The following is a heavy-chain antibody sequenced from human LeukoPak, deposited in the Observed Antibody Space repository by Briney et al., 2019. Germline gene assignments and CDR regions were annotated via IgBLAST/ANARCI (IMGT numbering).Heavy chain of an antibody. CDR1: GYTFTSYA. CDR2: INAGNGNT. CDR3: ARDLQQLGFYYFDY. J-gene: IGHJ4*02. V-gene: IGHV1-3*01. Sequence: ASVKVSCKASGYTFTSYAMHWVRQAPGQRLEWMGWINAGNGNTKYSQKSQGRVTITRDTSASTAYMELSSLRSEDTAVYYCARDLQQLGFYYFDYWGQGTLVTVSS. D-gene: IGHD6-13*01.